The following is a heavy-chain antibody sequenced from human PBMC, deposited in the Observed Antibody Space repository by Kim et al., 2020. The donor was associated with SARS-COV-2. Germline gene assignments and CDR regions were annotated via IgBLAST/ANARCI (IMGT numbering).Heavy chain of an antibody. CDR3: ARDLYLIVVVPAAKNGSFKGAFDI. CDR2: IIPILGIA. Sequence: SVKVSCKASGGTFSSYAISWVRQAPGQGLEWMGRIIPILGIANYAQKFQGRVTITADKSTSTAYMELSSLRSEDTAVYYCARDLYLIVVVPAAKNGSFKGAFDIWGQGTMVTVSS. J-gene: IGHJ3*02. D-gene: IGHD2-2*01. V-gene: IGHV1-69*04. CDR1: GGTFSSYA.